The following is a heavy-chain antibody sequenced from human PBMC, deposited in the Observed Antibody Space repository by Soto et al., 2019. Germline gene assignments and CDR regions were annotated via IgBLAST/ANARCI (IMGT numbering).Heavy chain of an antibody. V-gene: IGHV3-23*01. J-gene: IGHJ1*01. Sequence: GGSLRLSCAASGFTFSSYAMCWVRQAPGKGLEWVSAISGSGGSTYYADSVKGRFTISRDNSKNTLYLQMNSLRAEDTAVYYCAKDSTAVAGFEYFQHWGQGTLVTVSS. CDR3: AKDSTAVAGFEYFQH. CDR1: GFTFSSYA. CDR2: ISGSGGST. D-gene: IGHD6-19*01.